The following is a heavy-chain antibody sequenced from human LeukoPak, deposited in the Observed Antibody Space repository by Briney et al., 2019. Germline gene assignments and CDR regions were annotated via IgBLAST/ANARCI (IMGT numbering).Heavy chain of an antibody. D-gene: IGHD1-26*01. J-gene: IGHJ3*02. CDR3: ARHEVGATTGNAFDI. V-gene: IGHV5-51*01. CDR2: LYPGDSDT. Sequence: GESPKTSWKGSGYSFISYWVGWGRQMPGKGREWVGVLYPGDSDTRYSPSFQGQVTISADKSISPAYLQWSSLKASDTAMYYCARHEVGATTGNAFDIWGQGTMVTVSS. CDR1: GYSFISYW.